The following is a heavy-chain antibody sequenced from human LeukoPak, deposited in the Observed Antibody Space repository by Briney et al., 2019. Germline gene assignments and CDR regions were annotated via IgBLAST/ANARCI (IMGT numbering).Heavy chain of an antibody. CDR3: ARFGVVTKYYYYGMDV. Sequence: GASVKVSCKASGYTFTSYGISWVRQAPGQGLEWMGWISAYNGNTNYAQKLQGRVTMTTDTSTSTAYMELRSLRSDDTAVYYCARFGVVTKYYYYGMDVWGQGTTVTVSS. CDR2: ISAYNGNT. CDR1: GYTFTSYG. J-gene: IGHJ6*02. V-gene: IGHV1-18*01. D-gene: IGHD3-3*01.